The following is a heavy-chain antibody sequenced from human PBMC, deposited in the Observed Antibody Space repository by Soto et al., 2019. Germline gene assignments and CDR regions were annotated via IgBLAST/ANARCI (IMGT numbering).Heavy chain of an antibody. CDR1: GGSISSDY. V-gene: IGHV4-59*01. Sequence: SETLSLTCSVSGGSISSDYWSWIRQPPGKGLEWIGYIYYSGSTNYNPSLKSRVTISVDTSKTQFSLKLTSVTAADTAVYYCARGQYTWTYWGQGTLVTVSS. D-gene: IGHD6-6*01. J-gene: IGHJ4*02. CDR3: ARGQYTWTY. CDR2: IYYSGST.